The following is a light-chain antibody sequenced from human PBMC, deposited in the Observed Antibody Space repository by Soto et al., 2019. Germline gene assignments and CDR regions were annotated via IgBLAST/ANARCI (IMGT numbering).Light chain of an antibody. CDR1: QSITRF. Sequence: DIQMIQFPSSLSASVGDRVTITCRASQSITRFLNWYQQKPGKAPKRLIYVAPSLQSGVPSRFSGSGSGTEFTLNISSLQPEDLATYYCQQSHTTPWTFGHGTKVEIK. V-gene: IGKV1-39*01. J-gene: IGKJ1*01. CDR2: VAP. CDR3: QQSHTTPWT.